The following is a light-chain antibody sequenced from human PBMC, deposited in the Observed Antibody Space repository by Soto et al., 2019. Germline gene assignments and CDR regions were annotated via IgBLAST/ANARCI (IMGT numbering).Light chain of an antibody. CDR2: GAS. CDR1: QSVSSIY. Sequence: EIVLTQAPGTLSLFPGERATLSCRASQSVSSIYLAWYQQKPGQSPRILIYGASSRATGIPDRFSGSGSGTDFTLTISRLEPEDFAVYYCLQYGSSPGTFGQGTKLEIK. J-gene: IGKJ2*01. V-gene: IGKV3-20*01. CDR3: LQYGSSPGT.